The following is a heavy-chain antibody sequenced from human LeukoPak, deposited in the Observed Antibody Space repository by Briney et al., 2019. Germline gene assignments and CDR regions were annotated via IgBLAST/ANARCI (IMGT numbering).Heavy chain of an antibody. Sequence: GASVKVSCKASGGTFSSYAISWVRQAPGQGLEWMGGIIPIFGTANYAQKFQGRVTITADESTSTAYMELSSLRSEDTAVYYCARDIVAGTDAFDFWGQGTMVTVSS. CDR1: GGTFSSYA. J-gene: IGHJ3*01. CDR3: ARDIVAGTDAFDF. CDR2: IIPIFGTA. V-gene: IGHV1-69*13. D-gene: IGHD6-19*01.